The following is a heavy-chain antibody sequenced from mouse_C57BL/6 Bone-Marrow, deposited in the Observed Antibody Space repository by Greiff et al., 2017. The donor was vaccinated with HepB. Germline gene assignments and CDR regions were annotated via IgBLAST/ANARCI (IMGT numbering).Heavy chain of an antibody. Sequence: VKFVESGAELARPGASVKMSCKASGYTFTSYTMHWVKQRPGQGLEWIGYINPSSGYTKYNQKFKDKATLTADKSSSTAYMQLSSLTSEDSAVYYCARSRYYYGSSYFDYWGQGTTLTVSS. D-gene: IGHD1-1*01. CDR3: ARSRYYYGSSYFDY. CDR2: INPSSGYT. J-gene: IGHJ2*01. CDR1: GYTFTSYT. V-gene: IGHV1-4*01.